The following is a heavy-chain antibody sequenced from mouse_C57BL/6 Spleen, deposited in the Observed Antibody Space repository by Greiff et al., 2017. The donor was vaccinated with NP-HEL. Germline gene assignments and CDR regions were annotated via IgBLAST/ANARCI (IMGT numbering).Heavy chain of an antibody. J-gene: IGHJ1*03. CDR2: ISSGSSTI. Sequence: EVHLVESGGGLVKPGGSLKLSCAASGFTFSDYGMHWVRQAPEKGLEWVAYISSGSSTIYYADTVKGRFTISRDNAKNTLVLQMTSLRSEDTAMYYCARNWDWYFDVWGTGTTVTVSS. CDR3: ARNWDWYFDV. V-gene: IGHV5-17*01. D-gene: IGHD4-1*01. CDR1: GFTFSDYG.